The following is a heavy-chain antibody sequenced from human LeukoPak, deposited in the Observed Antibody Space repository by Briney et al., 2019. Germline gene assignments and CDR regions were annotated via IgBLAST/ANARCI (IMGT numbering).Heavy chain of an antibody. Sequence: GGSLRLSCAAPGFTFSNAWMSWVRQAPGKGLEWVGRIKSKTDGGTTDYAAPVKGRFTISRDDSKNTLYLHMNSLRAGDTAVYYCAKDPTAYYYDSSGLGNDYWGQGTLVTVSS. D-gene: IGHD3-22*01. V-gene: IGHV3-15*01. CDR2: IKSKTDGGTT. CDR3: AKDPTAYYYDSSGLGNDY. CDR1: GFTFSNAW. J-gene: IGHJ4*02.